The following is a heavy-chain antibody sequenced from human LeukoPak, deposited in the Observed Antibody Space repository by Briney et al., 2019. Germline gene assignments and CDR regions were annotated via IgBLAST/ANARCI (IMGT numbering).Heavy chain of an antibody. J-gene: IGHJ6*02. Sequence: PGGSLGLSCAASGFTFRSFWMTWVRQAPGKGLEWVANIREDGSEKYYVDSVNGRFTISRDNAKNSLSLQMNSLRAEDMGVYYCARGRGIGAWGQGTTVTVSS. V-gene: IGHV3-7*01. CDR1: GFTFRSFW. CDR3: ARGRGIGA. CDR2: IREDGSEK.